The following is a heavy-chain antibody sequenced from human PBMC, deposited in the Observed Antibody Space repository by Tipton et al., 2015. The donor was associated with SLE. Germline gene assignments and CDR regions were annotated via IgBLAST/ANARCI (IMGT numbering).Heavy chain of an antibody. J-gene: IGHJ4*02. CDR3: ARDLVPNGHIDY. V-gene: IGHV3-30*09. CDR1: GFTFSTYP. D-gene: IGHD2-8*01. Sequence: SLRLSCAASGFTFSTYPLHWVRQSPGKGLEWVAGISYDGSNKFYTESVMGRFAISRDNSKNTLYLQMNSLRAEDTAVYYCARDLVPNGHIDYWGQGTLVTVSS. CDR2: ISYDGSNK.